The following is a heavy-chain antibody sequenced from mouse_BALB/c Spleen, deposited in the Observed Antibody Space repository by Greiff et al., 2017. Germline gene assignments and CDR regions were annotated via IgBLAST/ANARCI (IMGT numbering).Heavy chain of an antibody. D-gene: IGHD2-4*01. CDR3: ARETMITTGFAY. CDR2: ISSGSSTI. CDR1: GFTFSSFG. V-gene: IGHV5-17*02. J-gene: IGHJ3*01. Sequence: EVQLVESGGGLVQPGGSRKLSCAASGFTFSSFGMHWVRQAPEKGLEWVAYISSGSSTIYYADTVKGRFTISRDNPKNTLFLQMTSLRSEDTAMYYCARETMITTGFAYWGQGTLVTVSA.